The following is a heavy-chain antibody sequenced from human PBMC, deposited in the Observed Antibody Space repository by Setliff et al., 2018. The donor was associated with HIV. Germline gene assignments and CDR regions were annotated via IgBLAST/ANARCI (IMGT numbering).Heavy chain of an antibody. J-gene: IGHJ4*02. D-gene: IGHD3-16*01. CDR2: VHNTDT. CDR3: VRGETYAHWPKGDY. CDR1: KFSVSDSY. Sequence: TGGSLRLSCVASKFSVSDSYMGWVRQAPGKGLEWVSFVHNTDTYYANSVKGRFTISRDNSKTMVFLRMNSLRPEDSAMYYCVRGETYAHWPKGDYWGQGTLVTV. V-gene: IGHV3-53*01.